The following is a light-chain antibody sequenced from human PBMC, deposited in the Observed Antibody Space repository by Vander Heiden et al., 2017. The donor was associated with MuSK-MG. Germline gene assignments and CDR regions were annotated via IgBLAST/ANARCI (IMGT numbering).Light chain of an antibody. CDR3: QQEDNLPIT. Sequence: DIQMTQSPSSLSPTVGDRVTITCQASQDISNYLNWYQQKPGKAPKLLIYDASNLETGVPSRFSGSGSGTDFTFTISSLQPEDFATYYCQQEDNLPITFGGGTKVEIK. CDR2: DAS. CDR1: QDISNY. V-gene: IGKV1-33*01. J-gene: IGKJ4*01.